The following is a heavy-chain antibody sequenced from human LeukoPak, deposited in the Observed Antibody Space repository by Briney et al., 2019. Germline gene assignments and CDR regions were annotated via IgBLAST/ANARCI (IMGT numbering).Heavy chain of an antibody. CDR3: ARSLVGVPYYFDY. Sequence: KPSETLSITCTVSGGSISSYYWSWIRQPPGKGLEWIGYIYYSGSTNYNPSLKSRVTISVDTSKNQFSLKLSSVTAADTAVYYCARSLVGVPYYFDYWGQGTLVTVSS. V-gene: IGHV4-59*01. D-gene: IGHD1-26*01. CDR1: GGSISSYY. J-gene: IGHJ4*02. CDR2: IYYSGST.